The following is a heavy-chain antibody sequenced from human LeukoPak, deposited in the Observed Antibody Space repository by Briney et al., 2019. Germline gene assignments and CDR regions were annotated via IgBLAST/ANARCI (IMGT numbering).Heavy chain of an antibody. Sequence: GESLKISCKGSAYTFSTSWIAWVRQMPGKGLEWMGIIFPLDSDTRYSPSLQGQVTISVDKSISTAYLQWNSLRASDTAMYYCARRPSYDFWSGYYGVDGLDIWGQGTMVTVSS. CDR1: AYTFSTSW. D-gene: IGHD3-3*01. J-gene: IGHJ3*02. V-gene: IGHV5-51*01. CDR3: ARRPSYDFWSGYYGVDGLDI. CDR2: IFPLDSDT.